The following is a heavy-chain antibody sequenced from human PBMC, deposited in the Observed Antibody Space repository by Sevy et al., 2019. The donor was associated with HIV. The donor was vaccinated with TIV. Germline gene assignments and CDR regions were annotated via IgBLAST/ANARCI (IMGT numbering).Heavy chain of an antibody. J-gene: IGHJ6*02. CDR1: GYTFTSYD. V-gene: IGHV1-8*01. CDR2: MNPNSGNT. CDR3: ACDTYYYYGMDV. Sequence: ASVKVSCKASGYTFTSYDINWVRQATGQGLEWMGWMNPNSGNTGYAQKFQGRVTMTRNTSISTAYMELSSLGSEETAVYYCACDTYYYYGMDVWGQRTTVTVSS. D-gene: IGHD2-21*02.